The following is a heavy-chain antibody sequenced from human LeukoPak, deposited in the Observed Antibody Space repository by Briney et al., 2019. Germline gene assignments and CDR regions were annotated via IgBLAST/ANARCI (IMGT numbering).Heavy chain of an antibody. D-gene: IGHD1-26*01. CDR1: GFTFSNYW. J-gene: IGHJ4*02. V-gene: IGHV3-7*05. CDR2: IKQDGSEK. Sequence: SGGSLRLSCAASGFTFSNYWMGWVRQAPGKGLERVANIKQDGSEKYYVDSVKGRFTIPRDNAKKSLYLQMNSLRAEDTAVYYCARDKSVGATPFDYWGQGTLVTVSS. CDR3: ARDKSVGATPFDY.